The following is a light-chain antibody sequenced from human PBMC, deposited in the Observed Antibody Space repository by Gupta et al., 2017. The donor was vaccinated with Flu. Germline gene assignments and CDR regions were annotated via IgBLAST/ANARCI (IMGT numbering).Light chain of an antibody. CDR3: MQGLQTPWT. J-gene: IGKJ1*01. V-gene: IGKV2-28*01. CDR1: QSLLNYKGDNH. Sequence: IVMTQSPLSLPVTPGEPASISCRSSQSLLNYKGDNHLDWYLQKPGQSPQLLSYLGSNRASGVPDRFSASGSGSDFTLKISRVEAEDVGVYYCMQGLQTPWTFGQGTKVEVK. CDR2: LGS.